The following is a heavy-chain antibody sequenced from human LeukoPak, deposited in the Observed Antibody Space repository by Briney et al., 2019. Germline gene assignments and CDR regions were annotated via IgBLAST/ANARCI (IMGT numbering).Heavy chain of an antibody. V-gene: IGHV3-64D*09. J-gene: IGHJ4*02. Sequence: GGSLRLSCSASGFTFSSYAMHWVRQAPGKELEYVSGISSNGGSTYYADSVKGRFTISRDNPKSTLYLQMSSLRAEDTAVYYCVKDPRYWGQGTLVTVSS. CDR1: GFTFSSYA. CDR2: ISSNGGST. CDR3: VKDPRY.